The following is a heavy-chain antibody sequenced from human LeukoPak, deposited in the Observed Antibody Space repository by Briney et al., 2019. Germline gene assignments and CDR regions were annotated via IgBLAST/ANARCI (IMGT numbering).Heavy chain of an antibody. CDR3: AKGIPRLGLYYDSSGYSDSDY. J-gene: IGHJ4*02. CDR1: GFTFSSYA. D-gene: IGHD3-22*01. V-gene: IGHV3-23*01. Sequence: GGSLRLSCAASGFTFSSYAMSWVRQAPGKGLEWVSAISGSGGSTYYADSVKGRFTISRDNSKNTLYLQMNSLRAEDTAVYYCAKGIPRLGLYYDSSGYSDSDYWGQGTPVTVSS. CDR2: ISGSGGST.